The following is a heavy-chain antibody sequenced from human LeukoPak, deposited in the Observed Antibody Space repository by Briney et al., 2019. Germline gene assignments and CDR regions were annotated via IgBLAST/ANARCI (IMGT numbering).Heavy chain of an antibody. CDR3: ARDAIWFGEQYYYYYMDV. J-gene: IGHJ6*03. D-gene: IGHD3-10*01. Sequence: GASVKVSCKASGYTFTSYGISWVRQAPGQGLEWMGWISAYNGNTNYAQKLQGRVTMTTDTSTSTAYMELRSLRSDDTAVYYCARDAIWFGEQYYYYYMDVWGKGTTVTVSS. CDR2: ISAYNGNT. V-gene: IGHV1-18*01. CDR1: GYTFTSYG.